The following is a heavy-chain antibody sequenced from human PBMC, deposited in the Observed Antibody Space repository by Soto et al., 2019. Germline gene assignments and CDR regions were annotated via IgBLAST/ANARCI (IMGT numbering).Heavy chain of an antibody. CDR3: ARATYYYDSSGYYYAYYFDY. CDR2: IYYSGST. Sequence: PSETLSLTCTVSGGSISSGGYYWSWIRQHPGKGLEWIGYIYYSGSTYYYPSLKSRVTISVDTSKNQFSLKLSSVTAADTAVYYCARATYYYDSSGYYYAYYFDYWGQGTLVTVSS. V-gene: IGHV4-31*03. CDR1: GGSISSGGYY. J-gene: IGHJ4*02. D-gene: IGHD3-22*01.